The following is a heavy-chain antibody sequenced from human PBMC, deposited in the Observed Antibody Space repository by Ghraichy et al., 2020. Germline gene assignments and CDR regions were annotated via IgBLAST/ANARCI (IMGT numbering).Heavy chain of an antibody. Sequence: SETLSLTCTVSGGSISSYYWSWIRQPPGKGLEWIGYIYYSGSTNYNPSLKSRVTISVDTSKNQFSLKLSSVTAADTAVYYCARDQLAPPHNWFDPWGQGTLVTVSS. D-gene: IGHD6-6*01. CDR2: IYYSGST. J-gene: IGHJ5*02. CDR1: GGSISSYY. V-gene: IGHV4-59*01. CDR3: ARDQLAPPHNWFDP.